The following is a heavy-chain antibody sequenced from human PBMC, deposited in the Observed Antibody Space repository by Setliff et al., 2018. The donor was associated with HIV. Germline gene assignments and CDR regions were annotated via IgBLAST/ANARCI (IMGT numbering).Heavy chain of an antibody. Sequence: PSETLSLTCFVSGVSISGHFWGWIRQPPGKGLEWIGYIYTSGTTEYNPSLDSRVTISVDTSRDQFSLNLRPVTAADTALYFCARLIHTGLLYFDYWGLGMLVTVSS. D-gene: IGHD2-8*02. CDR3: ARLIHTGLLYFDY. J-gene: IGHJ4*02. CDR2: IYTSGTT. CDR1: GVSISGHF. V-gene: IGHV4-4*09.